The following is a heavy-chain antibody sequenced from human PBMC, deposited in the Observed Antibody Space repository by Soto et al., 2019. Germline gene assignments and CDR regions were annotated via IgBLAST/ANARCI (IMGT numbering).Heavy chain of an antibody. CDR1: GFTFSSYA. V-gene: IGHV3-23*01. D-gene: IGHD5-12*01. Sequence: GESLKISCAASGFTFSSYAMSWVRQAPGKGLEWVSAISGSGGSTYYADSVKGRLTISRDNSKNTLYLKMNSLRAEDTAVYYCARYEYSGYDLWLDYWGQGTLVTVSS. CDR2: ISGSGGST. J-gene: IGHJ4*02. CDR3: ARYEYSGYDLWLDY.